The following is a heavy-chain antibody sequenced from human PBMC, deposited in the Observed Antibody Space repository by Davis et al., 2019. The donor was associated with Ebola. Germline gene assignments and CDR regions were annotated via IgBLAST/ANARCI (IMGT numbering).Heavy chain of an antibody. Sequence: GESLKISCAASGFTFSSYWMGWVRQAPGKGLEWVANIKQVGSEKYYVDSVKGRFTISRDNAKNSLYLQMNSLRGEDTAVYYCARVRSFDYWGQGTLVTVSS. CDR2: IKQVGSEK. V-gene: IGHV3-7*03. CDR3: ARVRSFDY. J-gene: IGHJ4*02. CDR1: GFTFSSYW.